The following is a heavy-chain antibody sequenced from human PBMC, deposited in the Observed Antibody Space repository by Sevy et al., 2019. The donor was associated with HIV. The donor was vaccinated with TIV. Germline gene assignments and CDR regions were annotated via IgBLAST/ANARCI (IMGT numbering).Heavy chain of an antibody. Sequence: GGSLRLSCAASAFTFSNYEMNWVRQAPGKGLEWVSYISSSDSTIYYADSVRGRFIISRDNAKNSLYLQMNSLRAEDTAVYYCARDRVGATGLGYFQHWGQGTLVTVSS. D-gene: IGHD1-26*01. CDR2: ISSSDSTI. CDR3: ARDRVGATGLGYFQH. V-gene: IGHV3-48*03. J-gene: IGHJ1*01. CDR1: AFTFSNYE.